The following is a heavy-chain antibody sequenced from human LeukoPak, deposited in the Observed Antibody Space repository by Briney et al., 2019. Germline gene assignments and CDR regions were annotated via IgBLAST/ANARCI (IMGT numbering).Heavy chain of an antibody. CDR2: IYSGGSP. D-gene: IGHD3-22*01. V-gene: IGHV3-53*01. Sequence: QAGGSLRLSCAASGFTFSSYEMNWVRQAPGKGLEWVSVIYSGGSPDYADSAKGRFTISSDNSKNTLYLQMNSLRVEDTAVYHCARDAADNSGYYFGSLWGQGTMVTVSS. CDR3: ARDAADNSGYYFGSL. CDR1: GFTFSSYE. J-gene: IGHJ3*01.